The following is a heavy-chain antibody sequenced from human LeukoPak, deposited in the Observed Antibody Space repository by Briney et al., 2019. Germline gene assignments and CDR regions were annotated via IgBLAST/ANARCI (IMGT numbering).Heavy chain of an antibody. V-gene: IGHV3-30*18. CDR3: TKEGSMSQWAFDI. CDR2: MSDGGTHT. Sequence: GRSLRLSCAASGYTFSSYGMHWVRQAPGKGLKWVTVMSDGGTHTYYADSVKGRFTISRDNSRNTLYLQMNSLRVEDTAVYYCTKEGSMSQWAFDIWGQGTMVTVSS. CDR1: GYTFSSYG. D-gene: IGHD2/OR15-2a*01. J-gene: IGHJ3*02.